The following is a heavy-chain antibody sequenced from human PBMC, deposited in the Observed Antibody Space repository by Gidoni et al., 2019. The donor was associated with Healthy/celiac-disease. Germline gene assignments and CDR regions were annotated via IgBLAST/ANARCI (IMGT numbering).Heavy chain of an antibody. CDR3: VKVVGGAFDI. Sequence: EVQLVESGGGLVQPGGSLRLYCSASGFTFSSYAMHWVRQATGKGLEYVSAISSNVCSTYYAHSVEGRFTISRDNSKNTLYLQMSSLRAEDTAVYYCVKVVGGAFDIWGQGTMVTVSS. J-gene: IGHJ3*02. CDR1: GFTFSSYA. D-gene: IGHD2-15*01. CDR2: ISSNVCST. V-gene: IGHV3-64D*08.